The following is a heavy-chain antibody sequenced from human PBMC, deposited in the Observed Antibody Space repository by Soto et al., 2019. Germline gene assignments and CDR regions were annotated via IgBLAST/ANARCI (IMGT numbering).Heavy chain of an antibody. J-gene: IGHJ4*02. CDR3: AGDYEHGSNCDLAY. D-gene: IGHD1-26*01. CDR1: GFNFNTYF. CDR2: IFPNGRDK. V-gene: IGHV3-30*05. Sequence: QVQLVQSGGGVVQPGRSLRLSCAASGFNFNTYFMHWVRQAPGKGLEWVAMIFPNGRDKEYADSVKGRFTISRDNSNNGMYLQRDSLRPEGTAVYYWAGDYEHGSNCDLAYWGQGALVTVSS.